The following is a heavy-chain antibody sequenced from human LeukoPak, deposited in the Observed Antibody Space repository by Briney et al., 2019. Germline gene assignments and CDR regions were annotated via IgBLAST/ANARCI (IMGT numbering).Heavy chain of an antibody. CDR3: L. Sequence: SETLSLTCTVSGGSISSFYWSWIRQPPGKGLEWIGYIYYRGNTQYNPSLKSRVTISVDTSKNQFYLRLTSVTAADTAVYFDLWGRGTLVTVSS. CDR2: IYYRGNT. CDR1: GGSISSFY. J-gene: IGHJ2*01. V-gene: IGHV4-59*01.